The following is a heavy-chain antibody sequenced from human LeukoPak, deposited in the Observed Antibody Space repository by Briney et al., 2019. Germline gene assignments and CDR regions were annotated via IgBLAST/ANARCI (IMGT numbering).Heavy chain of an antibody. CDR2: FDPEDGET. CDR3: ARDYGSGSYYNFDY. Sequence: ASVKVSCKVSGYTLTELSMHWVRQAPGKGLEWMGGFDPEDGETIYAQKFQGRVTMTEDTSTDTAYMELSSLRSEDTAVYYCARDYGSGSYYNFDYWGQGTLATVSS. CDR1: GYTLTELS. V-gene: IGHV1-24*01. D-gene: IGHD3-10*01. J-gene: IGHJ4*02.